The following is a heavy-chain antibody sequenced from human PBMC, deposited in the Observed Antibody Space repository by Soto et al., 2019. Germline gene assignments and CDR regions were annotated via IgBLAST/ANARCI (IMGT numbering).Heavy chain of an antibody. J-gene: IGHJ1*01. CDR1: GYTFTSYG. D-gene: IGHD1-26*01. CDR3: ARSPLVGATTILLGYFQH. CDR2: ISAYNGNT. Sequence: GASVKVSCKASGYTFTSYGISWVRQAPGQGLEWMGWISAYNGNTNYAQTLQGRVTMTTDTSTSTAYMELRSLRSDDTAVYYCARSPLVGATTILLGYFQHWGQGTLVTVSS. V-gene: IGHV1-18*04.